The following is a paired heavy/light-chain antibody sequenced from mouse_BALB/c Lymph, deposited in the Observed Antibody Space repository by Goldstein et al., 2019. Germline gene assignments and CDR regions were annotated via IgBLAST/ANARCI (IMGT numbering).Light chain of an antibody. Sequence: DIVMTQSHKFMSTSIGDGVNITCKASQDVETAMAWYQQKPGQFPKLLIYWASTRHTGVPDRFTGSGSGTDFTLTISNVQSEDLVDYFCQQYSNYPLTFGGGTKLEI. J-gene: IGKJ1*01. CDR1: QDVETA. CDR3: QQYSNYPLT. V-gene: IGKV6-23*01. CDR2: WAS.
Heavy chain of an antibody. CDR1: AYIFTNYW. V-gene: IGHV1-7*01. D-gene: IGHD2-12*01. CDR2: INPSTNYI. Sequence: QVQLQQSGAELAKPGASVKMSCKASAYIFTNYWMHWVKKRPGQGLEWIGYINPSTNYIENNQKFKDKATLTADKSSSTAYIQLSSLTSEDSAVYYCASSYYRNYFDYWGQGTTLTVSS. CDR3: ASSYYRNYFDY. J-gene: IGHJ2*01.